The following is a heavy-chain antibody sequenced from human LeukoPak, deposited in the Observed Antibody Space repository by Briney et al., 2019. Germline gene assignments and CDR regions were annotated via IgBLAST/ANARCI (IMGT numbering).Heavy chain of an antibody. CDR2: VSGGGGST. D-gene: IGHD1-14*01. J-gene: IGHJ5*02. V-gene: IGHV3-23*01. CDR3: AKGSGINHYPWIDP. Sequence: GGSLRLSCAASEFTFSNYAMNWVRQAPGKGLEWVSGVSGGGGSTYYADSVKGRFTISRDNSKNTLYLQMDSLRAEDTALYYCAKGSGINHYPWIDPWGQGTLVTASS. CDR1: EFTFSNYA.